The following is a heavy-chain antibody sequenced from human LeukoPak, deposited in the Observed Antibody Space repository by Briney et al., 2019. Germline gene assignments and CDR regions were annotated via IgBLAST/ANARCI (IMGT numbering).Heavy chain of an antibody. D-gene: IGHD2-15*01. CDR1: GGSFSGYY. V-gene: IGHV4-34*01. CDR2: INHSGST. Sequence: SETLSLTCAVYGGSFSGYYWSWIRQPPGKGLEWIGEINHSGSTNYSPSLKSRVTISVDTSKNQFSLKLSSVTAADTAVYYCARESLGYCSGGSCYSEGYYFDYWGQGTLVTVSS. CDR3: ARESLGYCSGGSCYSEGYYFDY. J-gene: IGHJ4*02.